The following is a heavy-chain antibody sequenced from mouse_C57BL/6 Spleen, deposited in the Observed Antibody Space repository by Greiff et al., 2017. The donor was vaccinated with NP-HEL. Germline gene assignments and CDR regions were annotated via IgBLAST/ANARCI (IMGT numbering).Heavy chain of an antibody. Sequence: VQLQQSGPELVKPGDSVKISCKASGYSFTGYFMNWVMQSHGKSLEWIGRINPYNGDTFYNQKFKGKATLTVDKSSSTAHMELRSLTSEDSAVYYCARDTTVVGGYFDVWGTGTTVTVSS. D-gene: IGHD1-1*01. V-gene: IGHV1-20*01. CDR2: INPYNGDT. CDR1: GYSFTGYF. CDR3: ARDTTVVGGYFDV. J-gene: IGHJ1*03.